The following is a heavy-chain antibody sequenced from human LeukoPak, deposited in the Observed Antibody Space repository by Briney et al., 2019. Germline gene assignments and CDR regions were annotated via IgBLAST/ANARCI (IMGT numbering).Heavy chain of an antibody. V-gene: IGHV3-21*04. D-gene: IGHD4/OR15-4a*01. CDR2: IGLSGGSI. CDR3: ARLAGSRSPWCLDI. CDR1: GFTFSSYS. J-gene: IGHJ2*01. Sequence: PGGSLRLSCATSGFTFSSYSMNWVRQTPGKGLECVSSIGLSGGSIFYADSVKGRFSISRDNAKNSLYLQMNSLRDDDTAIYYCARLAGSRSPWCLDIWGRGTLVTVSS.